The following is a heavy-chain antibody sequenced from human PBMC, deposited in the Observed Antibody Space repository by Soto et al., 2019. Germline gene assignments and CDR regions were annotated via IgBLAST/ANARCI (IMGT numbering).Heavy chain of an antibody. Sequence: QVQLQESGPGLVKPSQTLSLTCTVSGGFISSGDYYWNWIRQLPGKGLEWIGYIEHSGSSFYNPSLKGLVALALDTSKNQFSLKLISVTAADTAVYYCAREVVPATVDFYYYYLDFWGKGTTVTVSS. J-gene: IGHJ6*03. CDR1: GGFISSGDYY. CDR2: IEHSGSS. V-gene: IGHV4-31*01. CDR3: AREVVPATVDFYYYYLDF. D-gene: IGHD2-2*01.